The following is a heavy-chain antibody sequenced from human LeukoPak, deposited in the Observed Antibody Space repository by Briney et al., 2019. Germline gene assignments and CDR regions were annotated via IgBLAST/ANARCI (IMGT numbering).Heavy chain of an antibody. V-gene: IGHV4-39*01. D-gene: IGHD3-10*01. CDR2: IYYSGST. CDR1: GGSISSSSYY. CDR3: ARHRPVLYYCGSGSYYKGGPFDY. Sequence: NPSETPSLTCTVSGGSISSSSYYWGWIRQPPGKGLEWIGSIYYSGSTYYNPSLKSRVTISVDTSKNQFSLKLSSVTAADTAVYYCARHRPVLYYCGSGSYYKGGPFDYWGQGTLVTVSS. J-gene: IGHJ4*02.